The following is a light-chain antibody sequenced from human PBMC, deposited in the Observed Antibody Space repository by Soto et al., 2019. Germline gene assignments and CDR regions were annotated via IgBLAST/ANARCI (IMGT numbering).Light chain of an antibody. Sequence: EIVLTQSPDTLSLSPGERATLSCRASQSVSSNLAWYQQKPGQAPRLLIYGASTRATGIPARFSGSGSGTEFTLIISSLQSEDFAVYYCQQYNNWPPVTFGPGTKVDI. CDR3: QQYNNWPPVT. CDR1: QSVSSN. CDR2: GAS. J-gene: IGKJ3*01. V-gene: IGKV3-15*01.